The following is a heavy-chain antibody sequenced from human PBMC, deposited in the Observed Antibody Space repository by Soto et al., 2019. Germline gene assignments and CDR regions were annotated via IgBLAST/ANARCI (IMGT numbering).Heavy chain of an antibody. CDR1: GFTFSSYG. CDR2: IWYDGSNK. J-gene: IGHJ3*02. D-gene: IGHD4-17*01. Sequence: QVQLVESGGGVVQPGRSLRLSCAASGFTFSSYGMHWVRQAPGKGLEWVAVIWYDGSNKYYADPVKGRFTISRDNSKNTLYLQMNSLRAEDTAVYYCARGSAVSDAFDIWGQGTMVTVSS. V-gene: IGHV3-33*01. CDR3: ARGSAVSDAFDI.